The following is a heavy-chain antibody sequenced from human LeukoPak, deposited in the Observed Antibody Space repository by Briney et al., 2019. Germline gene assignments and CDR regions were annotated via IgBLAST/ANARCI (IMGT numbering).Heavy chain of an antibody. V-gene: IGHV4-34*01. CDR2: INHSGST. D-gene: IGHD2-2*01. J-gene: IGHJ3*02. CDR3: ASNIVVVPEDAFDI. CDR1: GFPFSDYY. Sequence: LRLSCAASGFPFSDYYMSWIRQPPGKGLEWIGEINHSGSTNYNPSLKSRVTISVDTSKNQFSLKLSSVTAADTAVYYCASNIVVVPEDAFDIWGQGTMVTVSS.